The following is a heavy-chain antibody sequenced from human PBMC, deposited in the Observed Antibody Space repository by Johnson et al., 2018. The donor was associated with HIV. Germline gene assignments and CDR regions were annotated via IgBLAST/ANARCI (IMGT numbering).Heavy chain of an antibody. J-gene: IGHJ3*02. Sequence: QVQLLESGGGLVQPGGSLRLSCAASKFAFTNYAMHWVRLAPVKGLQWVAVISYDANNKYYAGSVRGRFTISRDNSKNTLYLQMNSLRAEDTAVYYCARSSTVVTPHDIWGQGTMVTVSS. CDR3: ARSSTVVTPHDI. V-gene: IGHV3-30*04. CDR1: KFAFTNYA. CDR2: ISYDANNK. D-gene: IGHD4-23*01.